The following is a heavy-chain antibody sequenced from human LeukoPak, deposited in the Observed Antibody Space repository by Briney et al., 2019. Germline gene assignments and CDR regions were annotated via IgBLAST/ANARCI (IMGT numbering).Heavy chain of an antibody. Sequence: ASVKVSCKASGYTFTNYGISWVRQAPGQGLEWVGWISCHNGNTNYVQKLQDRVTMTTDTSTTTAYMELKSLRSDDTAVYYCARTPFLYCSGGICYSEYWGQGTLVTVSS. CDR1: GYTFTNYG. J-gene: IGHJ4*02. CDR2: ISCHNGNT. D-gene: IGHD2-15*01. V-gene: IGHV1-18*01. CDR3: ARTPFLYCSGGICYSEY.